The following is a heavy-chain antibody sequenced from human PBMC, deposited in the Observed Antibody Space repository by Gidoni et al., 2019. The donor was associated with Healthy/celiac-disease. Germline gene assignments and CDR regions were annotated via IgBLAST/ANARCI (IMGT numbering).Heavy chain of an antibody. CDR3: ARETSSGWFDY. CDR2: IYSGGST. V-gene: IGHV3-53*04. CDR1: GFTVSSTY. Sequence: EVQLVESGGGLVQPGGSLRLSCAASGFTVSSTYMSWVRQAPGKGLEWVSVIYSGGSTYYADSVKGRFTISRHNSKNTLYLQMNSLRAEDTAVYYCARETSSGWFDYWGQGTLVTVSS. D-gene: IGHD6-19*01. J-gene: IGHJ4*02.